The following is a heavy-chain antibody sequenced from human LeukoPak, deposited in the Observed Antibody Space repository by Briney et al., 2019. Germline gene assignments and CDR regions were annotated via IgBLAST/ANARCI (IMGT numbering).Heavy chain of an antibody. Sequence: SETLSLTCAVYGGSFSGYYWSWIRQPPGEGLEWIGEINHSGSTNYNPSLKSRVTISVDTSKNQFSLKLSSVTAADTAVYYCARARIVVVPAAIAYYYYGMDVWGQGTTVTVSS. CDR3: ARARIVVVPAAIAYYYYGMDV. CDR2: INHSGST. J-gene: IGHJ6*02. V-gene: IGHV4-34*01. CDR1: GGSFSGYY. D-gene: IGHD2-2*02.